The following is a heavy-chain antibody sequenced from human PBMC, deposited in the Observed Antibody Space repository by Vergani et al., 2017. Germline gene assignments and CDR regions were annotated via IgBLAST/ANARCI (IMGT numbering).Heavy chain of an antibody. V-gene: IGHV3-74*01. D-gene: IGHD5-12*01. CDR3: VRARCSGPCFMSNWFDS. Sequence: EVQLVESGGGLIHPGGSLRLSCEGSGFSFSGSWMHWVRQSPEKGLVWVSRIKSDGRITNYADSVKGRFTISRDNAKNTLYLEMNSLRGDDTAIYYCVRARCSGPCFMSNWFDSWGQGTLVTVSS. CDR1: GFSFSGSW. J-gene: IGHJ5*01. CDR2: IKSDGRIT.